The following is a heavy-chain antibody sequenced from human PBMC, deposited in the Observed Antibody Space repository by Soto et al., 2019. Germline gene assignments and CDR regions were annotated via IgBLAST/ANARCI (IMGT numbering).Heavy chain of an antibody. D-gene: IGHD3-16*02. Sequence: QLQLQESGSGLVKPSQTLSLTCAVSGGSISSGGYSWSWIRQPPGKGLEWIGYIYHSGSTYYNPSLNGRVTISVDRSKNQFSLKLSSVTAADTAVYYCASTYYDYVWGSYRYDYWGQGTLVTVSS. CDR3: ASTYYDYVWGSYRYDY. V-gene: IGHV4-30-2*01. CDR1: GGSISSGGYS. CDR2: IYHSGST. J-gene: IGHJ4*02.